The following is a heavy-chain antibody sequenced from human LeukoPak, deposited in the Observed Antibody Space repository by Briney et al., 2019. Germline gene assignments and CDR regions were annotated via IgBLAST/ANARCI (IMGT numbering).Heavy chain of an antibody. V-gene: IGHV3-23*01. CDR2: FIVRCGNQ. Sequence: GSLILSCACSGLTFRSFALGWVPAAPGKGLGLVSVFIVRCGNQYYADSVKGRLTISRDNSKKTLYLQMNSLIAEDTAVYYCAKGPRQIRYYGSGIKSQAYNWFDPWGQATLVTVCS. CDR3: AKGPRQIRYYGSGIKSQAYNWFDP. J-gene: IGHJ5*02. D-gene: IGHD3-10*01. CDR1: GLTFRSFA.